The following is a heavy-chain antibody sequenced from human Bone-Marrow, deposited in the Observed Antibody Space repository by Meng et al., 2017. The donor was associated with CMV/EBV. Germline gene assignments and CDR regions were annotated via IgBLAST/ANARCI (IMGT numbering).Heavy chain of an antibody. CDR1: GYTFTSYY. V-gene: IGHV1-46*01. D-gene: IGHD3-3*01. CDR2: INPSGGST. Sequence: ASVKVSCKASGYTFTSYYMHWVRQAPGQGLEWMGIINPSGGSTSYAQKFQGRVTMTRDTSTSTVYMELSSLRSEDTAVYYCARHQTPNGITIFGVVTDLSSGMDVWGQGTTVTVSS. CDR3: ARHQTPNGITIFGVVTDLSSGMDV. J-gene: IGHJ6*02.